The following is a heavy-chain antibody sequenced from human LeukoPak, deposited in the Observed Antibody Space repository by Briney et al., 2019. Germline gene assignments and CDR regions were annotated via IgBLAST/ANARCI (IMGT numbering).Heavy chain of an antibody. V-gene: IGHV1-18*01. CDR3: ARDALMVRGVTYYCDY. Sequence: ASVKVSCKASGYTFTSYGISWVRQAPGQGLEWLGWFSAYNGKTIFAQKLQGRVTITTDTSTITASLELRRLRSDDPSVYYCARDALMVRGVTYYCDYWGQGTLVTVSS. J-gene: IGHJ4*02. D-gene: IGHD3-10*01. CDR2: FSAYNGKT. CDR1: GYTFTSYG.